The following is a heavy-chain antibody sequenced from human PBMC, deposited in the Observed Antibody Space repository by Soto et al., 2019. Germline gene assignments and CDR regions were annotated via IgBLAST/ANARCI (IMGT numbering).Heavy chain of an antibody. CDR2: IYHSGST. V-gene: IGHV4-30-2*01. Sequence: QLQLQESGSGLVKPSQTLSLTCAVSGGSISSGGYSWSWIRQPPGKGLEWIGSIYHSGSTYYNPSRKSRVTISVDRSKNQFSLKLSSVTAADTAVYYCAREFMYYDILTGYYSAWFDPWGQGTLVTVSS. CDR3: AREFMYYDILTGYYSAWFDP. D-gene: IGHD3-9*01. J-gene: IGHJ5*02. CDR1: GGSISSGGYS.